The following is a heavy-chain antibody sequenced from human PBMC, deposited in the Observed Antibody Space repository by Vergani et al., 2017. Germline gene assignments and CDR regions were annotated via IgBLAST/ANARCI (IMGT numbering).Heavy chain of an antibody. D-gene: IGHD2-2*01. J-gene: IGHJ4*02. CDR2: IYYSGST. V-gene: IGHV4-59*01. CDR1: GGSISSYY. Sequence: QVQLQESGPGLVKPSETLSLTCTVSGGSISSYYWSWIRQPPGKGLDWIGYIYYSGSTNYNPSLKRRVTISVDTSKNQFSLKLSSVTAADTAVYYCARGARHCSSTSCYYFDYWGQGTLVTVSS. CDR3: ARGARHCSSTSCYYFDY.